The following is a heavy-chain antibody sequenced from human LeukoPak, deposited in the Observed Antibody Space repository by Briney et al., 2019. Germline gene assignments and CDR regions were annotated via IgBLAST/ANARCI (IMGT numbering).Heavy chain of an antibody. J-gene: IGHJ4*02. CDR2: INPNSGGT. CDR1: GYSLSSNG. V-gene: IGHV1-2*02. D-gene: IGHD5-12*01. CDR3: ARAFGYSGYDFNY. Sequence: ASVKVSCKASGYSLSSNGISWARQAPGQGLEWMGWINPNSGGTNYAQKFQGRVTMTRDTSISTAYMELSRLRSDDTAVYYCARAFGYSGYDFNYWGQGTLVTVSS.